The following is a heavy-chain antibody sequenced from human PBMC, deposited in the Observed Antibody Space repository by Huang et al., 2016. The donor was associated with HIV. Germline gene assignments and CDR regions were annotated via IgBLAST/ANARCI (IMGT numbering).Heavy chain of an antibody. D-gene: IGHD2-15*01. CDR1: GLIFSNFG. CDR2: ISYDGRSD. J-gene: IGHJ5*02. CDR3: AKESRWFSDFDQ. Sequence: QVQLVESGGGVVQPGTSLRLSCAASGLIFSNFGMHWVRQDPGKGLEWGAVISYDGRSDRYSDSVKGRFTISRDNDKNTLSLEMNRLRHDDTAVYYCAKESRWFSDFDQWGQGTLVTVSS. V-gene: IGHV3-30*18.